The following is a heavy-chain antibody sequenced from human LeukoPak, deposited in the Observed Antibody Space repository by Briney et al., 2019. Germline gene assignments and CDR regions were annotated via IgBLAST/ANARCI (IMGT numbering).Heavy chain of an antibody. Sequence: GGSVKASCKASRYTVTSYVMHGLRQAPGQGLEWMGIINPSGGSTSYAQKFQGRVTMTRDTSTSTVYMELSSLGAEDTAVYYRAREGDSSGWFDYWGQGTLVTVSS. V-gene: IGHV1-46*01. CDR1: RYTVTSYV. CDR2: INPSGGST. J-gene: IGHJ4*02. CDR3: AREGDSSGWFDY. D-gene: IGHD6-19*01.